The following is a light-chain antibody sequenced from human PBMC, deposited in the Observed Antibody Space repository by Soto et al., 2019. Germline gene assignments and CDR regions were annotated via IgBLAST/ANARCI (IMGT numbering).Light chain of an antibody. V-gene: IGKV3-20*01. CDR3: QQYGSSPPIT. CDR2: GAS. J-gene: IGKJ5*01. CDR1: QSVGNTY. Sequence: IVMTQSPGTLSLSPGERATLSCRASQSVGNTYLAWYQQKPGQAPRLLIYGASTRATGIPARFSGSGSGTDFTLTISRLEPEDFAVYYCQQYGSSPPITFGQGTRLEIK.